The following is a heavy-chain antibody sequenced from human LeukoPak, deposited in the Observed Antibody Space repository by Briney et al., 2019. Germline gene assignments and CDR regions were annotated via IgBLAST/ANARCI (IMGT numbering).Heavy chain of an antibody. J-gene: IGHJ4*02. V-gene: IGHV3-7*01. D-gene: IGHD5-12*01. Sequence: GGSLRLSCAASGFPFNNAWMSWVRQAPGKGLEWVATIKDDGSDRYYVDSVKGRFTISRDNAKKSLYLQMNSLRVEDTAVYYCANLGYSDGGQGTLVTVSS. CDR1: GFPFNNAW. CDR2: IKDDGSDR. CDR3: ANLGYSD.